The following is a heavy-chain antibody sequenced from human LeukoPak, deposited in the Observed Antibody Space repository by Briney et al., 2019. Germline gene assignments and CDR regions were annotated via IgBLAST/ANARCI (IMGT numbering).Heavy chain of an antibody. CDR1: GDSISGYY. CDR3: AREEDGGTYY. V-gene: IGHV4-59*01. D-gene: IGHD1-26*01. CDR2: IYHSGST. Sequence: PSETLSLTCTVSGDSISGYYWSWIRQPPREGLQWIGYIYHSGSTNYNPSLTSRVSMSVDRSENQFSLNLGSVTAADTAVYYCAREEDGGTYYWGQGTLVTVSS. J-gene: IGHJ4*02.